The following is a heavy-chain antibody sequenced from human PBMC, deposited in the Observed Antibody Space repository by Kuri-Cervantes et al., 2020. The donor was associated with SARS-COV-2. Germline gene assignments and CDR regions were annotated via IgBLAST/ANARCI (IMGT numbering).Heavy chain of an antibody. CDR3: ARDNVLFSGSGFDS. CDR1: GGSISDHY. J-gene: IGHJ4*02. Sequence: GSLRLSCSVSGGSISDHYWAWIRQPPGKGLEWIGYFYSTGVTNYDPSLKTRVTISTDRSKNQLSLKLTSVTAADTAVYYCARDNVLFSGSGFDSWGQGALVPSPQ. CDR2: FYSTGVT. D-gene: IGHD1-26*01. V-gene: IGHV4-59*11.